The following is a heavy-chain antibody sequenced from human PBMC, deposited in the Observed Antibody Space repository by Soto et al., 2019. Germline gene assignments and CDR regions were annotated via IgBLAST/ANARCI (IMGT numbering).Heavy chain of an antibody. CDR1: GFSFSDDW. J-gene: IGHJ3*02. V-gene: IGHV3-74*01. D-gene: IGHD4-17*01. CDR3: AREDGDSDAFDI. CDR2: ISSDGRDT. Sequence: EVQLVESGGGVLQPGGSLRLSCAASGFSFSDDWMHWVRQAPGKGLVWLSRISSDGRDTDYADSVKGRFSISRDNAKNTLYLQTNNLRAEDTALYYCAREDGDSDAFDIWGQGTMVTVSS.